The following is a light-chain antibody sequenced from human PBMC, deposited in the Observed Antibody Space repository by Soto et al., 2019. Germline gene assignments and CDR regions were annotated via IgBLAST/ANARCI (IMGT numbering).Light chain of an antibody. CDR1: QTISSW. V-gene: IGKV1-5*03. Sequence: DIQMTQSPSTLSGSVGDRVTITCRASQTISSWLAWYQQKPGKAPKLLIYKASTLETGVPSRFSGSGARTEFTLTISSLQPDDFATYYCQHYDSFSGTFGQGTKV. CDR3: QHYDSFSGT. CDR2: KAS. J-gene: IGKJ1*01.